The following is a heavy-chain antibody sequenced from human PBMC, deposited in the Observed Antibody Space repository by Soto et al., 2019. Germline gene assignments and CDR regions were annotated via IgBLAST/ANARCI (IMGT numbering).Heavy chain of an antibody. J-gene: IGHJ4*02. CDR3: ARHLYDSSGYHLYYFDY. CDR1: GGSISSSSYY. D-gene: IGHD3-22*01. CDR2: IYYSGST. V-gene: IGHV4-39*01. Sequence: PSETLSLTCTVSGGSISSSSYYWGWIRQPPGKGLEWIGSIYYSGSTYYNPSLKSRVTISVDTSKNQFSLKLSSVTAADTAVYYCARHLYDSSGYHLYYFDYWGQGTLVTVSS.